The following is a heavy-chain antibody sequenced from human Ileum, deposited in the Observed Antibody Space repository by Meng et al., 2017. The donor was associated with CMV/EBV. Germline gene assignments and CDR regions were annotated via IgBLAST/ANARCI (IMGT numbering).Heavy chain of an antibody. V-gene: IGHV1-2*02. CDR2: INPNSGGT. CDR3: ARAPYSSGWYGGVKAFDI. D-gene: IGHD6-19*01. Sequence: ASVKVSCKASGYTFTGYYMHWVRQAPGQGLEWMGWINPNSGGTNYAQKFQGRVTMTRDTSISTAYMELSRLRSDDTAVYYCARAPYSSGWYGGVKAFDIWGQGTMVTFSS. J-gene: IGHJ3*02. CDR1: GYTFTGYY.